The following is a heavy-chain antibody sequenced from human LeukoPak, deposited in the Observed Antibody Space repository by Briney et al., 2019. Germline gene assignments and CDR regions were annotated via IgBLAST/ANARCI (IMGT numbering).Heavy chain of an antibody. CDR3: ARDLAIYDSSGY. V-gene: IGHV1-2*06. CDR2: INPNSGGT. Sequence: ASVKVSCKASGYTFTGYYMHWVRQAPGQGLEWMGRINPNSGGTNYAQKFQGRVTMTRDTSISTAYMELSRLGSDDTAVYYCARDLAIYDSSGYWGQGTLVTVSS. CDR1: GYTFTGYY. J-gene: IGHJ4*02. D-gene: IGHD3-22*01.